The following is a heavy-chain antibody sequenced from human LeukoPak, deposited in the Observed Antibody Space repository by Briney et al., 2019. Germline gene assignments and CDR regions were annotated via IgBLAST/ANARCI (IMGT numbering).Heavy chain of an antibody. CDR3: ARVARCTSCFDVDY. CDR1: GGSFSGYY. D-gene: IGHD2-2*01. J-gene: IGHJ4*02. Sequence: SETLSLTCAVYGGSFSGYYWSWIRQPPGEGLEWIGEISHTGSTNYNPSLKSRVTISVDTSKNQFSLKLSSVTAADTAVYYCARVARCTSCFDVDYWGQGTLVTVSS. V-gene: IGHV4-34*01. CDR2: ISHTGST.